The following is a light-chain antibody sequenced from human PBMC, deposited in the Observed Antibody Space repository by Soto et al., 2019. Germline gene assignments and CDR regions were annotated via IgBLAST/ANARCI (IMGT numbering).Light chain of an antibody. CDR1: SGHSSYI. V-gene: IGLV4-60*02. CDR3: ETWDSNPRV. Sequence: QPVLTQSSSASASLGSSVKLTCTLSSGHSSYIIAWHQQQPGKAPRYLMKLEGSGSYNKGSGVPDRFSGSSSGADRYLTISNLRFEDEADYYCETWDSNPRVFGGGTKVTVL. CDR2: LEGSGSY. J-gene: IGLJ2*01.